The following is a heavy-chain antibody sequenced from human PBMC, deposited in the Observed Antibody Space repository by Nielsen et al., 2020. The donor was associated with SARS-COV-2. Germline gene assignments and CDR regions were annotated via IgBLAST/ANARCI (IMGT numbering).Heavy chain of an antibody. J-gene: IGHJ3*02. CDR1: GGSISSSSYY. Sequence: SETLSLTCTVSGGSISSSSYYWGWIRQPPGKGLEWIGSIYYSGSTYYNPSLKSRVTISVDTSKNQFSLKLSSVTAADTAVYYCARHQTYYYDSSAPGAFDIWGQGTMVTVSS. CDR3: ARHQTYYYDSSAPGAFDI. CDR2: IYYSGST. V-gene: IGHV4-39*01. D-gene: IGHD3-22*01.